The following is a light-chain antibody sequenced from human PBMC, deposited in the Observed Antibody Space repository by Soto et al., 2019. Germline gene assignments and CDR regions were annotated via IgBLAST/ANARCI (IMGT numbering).Light chain of an antibody. CDR1: SSDVGGFDY. Sequence: QSALPQPASVSGSPGQSIAISCTGTSSDVGGFDYVSWYQQHPGKAPKLIIYEVSNRPSGISNRFSGSKSAYTASLTISGLQAEDEADYYCSSYTSGSAWVFGGGTKVTVL. J-gene: IGLJ3*02. V-gene: IGLV2-14*01. CDR2: EVS. CDR3: SSYTSGSAWV.